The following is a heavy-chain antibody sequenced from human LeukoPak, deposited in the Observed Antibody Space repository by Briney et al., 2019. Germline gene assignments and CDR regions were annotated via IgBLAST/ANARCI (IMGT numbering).Heavy chain of an antibody. CDR2: IKQDGSEK. V-gene: IGHV3-7*01. CDR1: GFTFSTYW. J-gene: IGHJ6*04. CDR3: AELGITMIGGV. Sequence: GGSLRLSCAASGFTFSTYWMNWVRQAPGKGLEWVANIKQDGSEKFYVDSVKGRFTISRDNAKNSLYLQMNSLRAEDTAVYYCAELGITMIGGVWGKGTTVTISS. D-gene: IGHD3-10*02.